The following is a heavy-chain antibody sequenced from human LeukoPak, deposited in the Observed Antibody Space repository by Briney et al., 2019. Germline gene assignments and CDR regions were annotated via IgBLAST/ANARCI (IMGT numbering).Heavy chain of an antibody. CDR3: AKDGAYSSGWGWVFDY. D-gene: IGHD6-19*01. J-gene: IGHJ4*02. CDR1: GFTFSSYG. Sequence: GGPLRLSCAASGFTFSSYGMHWVRQAPGKGLEWVAVISYDGSNKYYADSVKGRFTISRDNSKNTLYLQMNSLRAEDTAVYYCAKDGAYSSGWGWVFDYWGQGTLVTVSS. V-gene: IGHV3-30*18. CDR2: ISYDGSNK.